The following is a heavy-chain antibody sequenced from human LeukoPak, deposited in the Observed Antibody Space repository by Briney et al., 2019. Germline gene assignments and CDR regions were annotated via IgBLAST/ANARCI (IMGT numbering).Heavy chain of an antibody. CDR3: AEGKTCTNGVCYTSGWFDP. J-gene: IGHJ5*02. V-gene: IGHV1-8*01. CDR2: MNPNSGNT. Sequence: ASVKVSCKASGYTFTSYDINWVRQAPGQGLEWMGWMNPNSGNTVYAQKFQGRVTMTRNTSISTAYMELSSPRSEDTAVYYCAEGKTCTNGVCYTSGWFDPWGQGTLVTVSS. D-gene: IGHD2-8*01. CDR1: GYTFTSYD.